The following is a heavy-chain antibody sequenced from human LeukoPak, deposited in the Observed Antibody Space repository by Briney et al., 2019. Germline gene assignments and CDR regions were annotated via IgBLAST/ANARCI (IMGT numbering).Heavy chain of an antibody. Sequence: GGSPRLSCAASGFTFSRFWMGWVRQAPGKGLEWVANIKPDGSEKNYGDSVRGRFTISRDNSKNTLYLQMNSLRAEDTAVYYCVKDRDTNLVRGVIHSGYFDYWGQGTLVTVSS. D-gene: IGHD3-10*01. V-gene: IGHV3-7*01. CDR1: GFTFSRFW. CDR2: IKPDGSEK. CDR3: VKDRDTNLVRGVIHSGYFDY. J-gene: IGHJ4*02.